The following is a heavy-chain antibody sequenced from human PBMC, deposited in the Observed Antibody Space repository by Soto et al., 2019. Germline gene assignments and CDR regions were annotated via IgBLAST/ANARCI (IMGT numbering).Heavy chain of an antibody. CDR2: INHSGST. V-gene: IGHV4-34*01. D-gene: IGHD1-26*01. CDR3: ARGSVGARPFDY. J-gene: IGHJ4*02. CDR1: GVSFSGYY. Sequence: SETLSLTCAVYGVSFSGYYWSWIRQPPGKGLEWIGEINHSGSTNYNPSLKSRVTISVDTSKNQFSLKLSSVTAADTAVYYCARGSVGARPFDYWGQGTLVTVSS.